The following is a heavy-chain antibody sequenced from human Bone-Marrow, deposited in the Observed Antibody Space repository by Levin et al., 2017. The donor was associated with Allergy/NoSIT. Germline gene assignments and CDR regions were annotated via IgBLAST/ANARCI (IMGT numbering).Heavy chain of an antibody. CDR3: ARRWSARNWFDP. CDR2: INPKRDVT. D-gene: IGHD1-1*01. J-gene: IGHJ5*02. V-gene: IGHV1-2*02. Sequence: WASVKVSCKTSGYRFTDYDMHWVRQAPGQGLEWMGWINPKRDVTKYAQKFQGRVSMTRDTSNNTAYLQLSSLTSDDTAIYYCARRWSARNWFDPWGQGTLVIVSS. CDR1: GYRFTDYD.